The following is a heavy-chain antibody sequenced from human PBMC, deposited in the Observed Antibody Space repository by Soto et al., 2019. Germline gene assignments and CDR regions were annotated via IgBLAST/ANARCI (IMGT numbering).Heavy chain of an antibody. D-gene: IGHD6-6*01. CDR1: GYTFTSYG. J-gene: IGHJ4*02. V-gene: IGHV1-18*01. Sequence: QVQLVQSGAEVKKPGASVKVSCKASGYTFTSYGISWVRQAPGQGLEWMGWISAYNGNTNYAQKLQGRVTMTTDTSTSTAYIELRSLRSDDTAVYYCARDPDSSSSVGGFDYWGQGTLVTVSS. CDR2: ISAYNGNT. CDR3: ARDPDSSSSVGGFDY.